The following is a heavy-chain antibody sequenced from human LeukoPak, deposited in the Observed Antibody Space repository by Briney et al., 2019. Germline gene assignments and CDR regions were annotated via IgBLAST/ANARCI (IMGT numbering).Heavy chain of an antibody. Sequence: GGSLRLSCAASAFTVSSNYMSWVRQAPGKGLEWVSVIYSGGSTYYADSVKGRFTISRDNSKNTLCLQMNSLRAEDTAVYYCARDVIDGPAGVDYWGQGTLVTVSS. CDR3: ARDVIDGPAGVDY. CDR1: AFTVSSNY. J-gene: IGHJ4*02. V-gene: IGHV3-66*02. D-gene: IGHD2/OR15-2a*01. CDR2: IYSGGST.